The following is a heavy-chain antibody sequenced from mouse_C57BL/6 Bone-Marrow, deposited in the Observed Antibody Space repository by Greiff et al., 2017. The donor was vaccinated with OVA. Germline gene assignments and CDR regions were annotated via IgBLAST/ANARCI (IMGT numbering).Heavy chain of an antibody. CDR1: GFTFSSYA. CDR3: ARESPLVRYYFDY. V-gene: IGHV5-4*01. CDR2: ISDGGSYT. D-gene: IGHD2-1*01. Sequence: EVQRVESGGGLVKPGGSLKLSCAASGFTFSSYAMSWVRQTPEKRLEWVATISDGGSYTYYPDNVKGRFTISRDNAKNNLYLQMSHLKSEDTAMYYFARESPLVRYYFDYWGQGTTLTVSS. J-gene: IGHJ2*01.